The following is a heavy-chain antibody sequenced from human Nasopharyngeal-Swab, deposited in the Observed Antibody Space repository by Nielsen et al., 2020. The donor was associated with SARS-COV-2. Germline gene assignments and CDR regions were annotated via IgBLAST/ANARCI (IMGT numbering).Heavy chain of an antibody. V-gene: IGHV7-4-1*02. D-gene: IGHD2-2*01. CDR3: ARGYYSSTSCYWVDWFDP. Sequence: ASVKVSCKASGYTFTSYAMNWVRQAPGQGLEWMGWINTNTGNPTYAQGFTGRFVFSLDTSVSTAYLQISSLKAEDTAVYYCARGYYSSTSCYWVDWFDPWGQGTLVTVSS. J-gene: IGHJ5*02. CDR1: GYTFTSYA. CDR2: INTNTGNP.